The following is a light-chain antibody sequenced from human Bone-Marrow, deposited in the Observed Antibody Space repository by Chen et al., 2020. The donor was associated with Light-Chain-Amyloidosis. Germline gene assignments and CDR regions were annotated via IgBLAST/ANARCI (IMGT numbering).Light chain of an antibody. Sequence: QSALTQPHSASGPPGRSVTISCTGPSSDVCGYNYVSWYQHYPGQAPTRILHEGSTRPSGVPVRFSCATSGNPASLTVSGLQSEDEADYYCSSYAGSSNFIYVFGTGTKLTVL. CDR2: EGS. CDR3: SSYAGSSNFIYV. V-gene: IGLV2-8*01. CDR1: SSDVCGYNY. J-gene: IGLJ1*01.